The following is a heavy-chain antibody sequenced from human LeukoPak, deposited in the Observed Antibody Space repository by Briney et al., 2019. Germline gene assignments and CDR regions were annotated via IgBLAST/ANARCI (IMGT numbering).Heavy chain of an antibody. D-gene: IGHD3-16*01. CDR2: IRGNGET. CDR1: GLSFSSFA. V-gene: IGHV3-23*01. J-gene: IGHJ4*02. CDR3: AKASWVSSTDAVR. Sequence: SGGSLRLSCAASGLSFSSFAMSWVRQGPARGLEWVSSIRGNGETFNADSVKGRFTLSSDSSRNTVYFQLNNLRVEDTAIYYCAKASWVSSTDAVRWGQGTLVTVSS.